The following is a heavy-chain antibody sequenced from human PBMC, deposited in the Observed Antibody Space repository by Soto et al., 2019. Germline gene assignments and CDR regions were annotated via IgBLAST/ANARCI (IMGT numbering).Heavy chain of an antibody. CDR3: ARENIVAVAGHFLYYFDY. J-gene: IGHJ4*02. V-gene: IGHV1-69*06. Sequence: SVKVSCKDSGGTFGTYSISWVRQAPGQGLEWMGGIITIFGTTNYAQKFQGRVTLTADKSTNTAYMELSSLRSEDTAVYYCARENIVAVAGHFLYYFDYWGQGTPVTVS. CDR2: IITIFGTT. D-gene: IGHD6-19*01. CDR1: GGTFGTYS.